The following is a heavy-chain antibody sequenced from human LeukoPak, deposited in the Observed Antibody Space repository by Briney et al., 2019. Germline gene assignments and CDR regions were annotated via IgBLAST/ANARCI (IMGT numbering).Heavy chain of an antibody. CDR3: ARRRGYSYGLNWFDP. CDR1: GGSISSYY. D-gene: IGHD5-18*01. CDR2: IYYSGST. Sequence: SETPSLTCTVSGGSISSYYWSWIRQPPGKGLEWIGYIYYSGSTNYNPSLKSRVTISVDTSKNQFSLKLSSVTAADTAVYYCARRRGYSYGLNWFDPWGQGTLVTVSS. V-gene: IGHV4-59*08. J-gene: IGHJ5*02.